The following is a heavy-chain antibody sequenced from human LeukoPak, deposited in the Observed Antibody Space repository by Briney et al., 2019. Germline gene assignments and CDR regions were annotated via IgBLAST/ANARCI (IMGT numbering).Heavy chain of an antibody. CDR3: ARDGYCSSTSCYLPDYYYYYYMDV. Sequence: QPGRSLRLSCAASGFTFDDYAMHWVRQAPGKGLEWVSGISWNSGSIGYADSVKGRFTISRDNAKNSLYLQMNSLRAEDTAVYYCARDGYCSSTSCYLPDYYYYYYMDVWGKGTTVTVSS. V-gene: IGHV3-9*01. J-gene: IGHJ6*03. D-gene: IGHD2-2*01. CDR1: GFTFDDYA. CDR2: ISWNSGSI.